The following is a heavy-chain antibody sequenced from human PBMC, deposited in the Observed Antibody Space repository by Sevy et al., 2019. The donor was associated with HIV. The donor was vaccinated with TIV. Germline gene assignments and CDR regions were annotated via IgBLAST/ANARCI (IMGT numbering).Heavy chain of an antibody. J-gene: IGHJ4*02. CDR3: TRTINGSGEELDY. V-gene: IGHV4-61*02. CDR2: IYATWIT. D-gene: IGHD3-10*01. Sequence: SETLSLTCSVSGGSISSASYYWSWIRQPAGKGLEWIGRIYATWITSYDPSLKSRVTMSMDTSKNQFSLKLSALTAADTAGYYCTRTINGSGEELDYWGQGPLVTVSS. CDR1: GGSISSASYY.